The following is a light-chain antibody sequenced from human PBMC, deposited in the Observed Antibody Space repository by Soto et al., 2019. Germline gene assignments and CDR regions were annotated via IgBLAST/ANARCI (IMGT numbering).Light chain of an antibody. CDR3: SSYTRSGTYVV. CDR1: SSDVGGYKY. Sequence: QSVLTQPASVSGSPGQSITISCTGTSSDVGGYKYVSWYQKHPGKAPKLMIYDVSNRPSGISNRFSGSKSGNTASLAISGLQAEDEADYYCSSYTRSGTYVVFGGGTKLTVL. V-gene: IGLV2-14*01. J-gene: IGLJ2*01. CDR2: DVS.